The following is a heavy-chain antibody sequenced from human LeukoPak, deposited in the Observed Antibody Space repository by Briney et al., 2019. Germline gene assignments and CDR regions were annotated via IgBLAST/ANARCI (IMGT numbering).Heavy chain of an antibody. CDR1: GYTFTDYY. CDR2: INYNSGGT. CDR3: ARDARYYGSGRPPRGSYGMDV. V-gene: IGHV1-2*02. J-gene: IGHJ6*02. D-gene: IGHD3-10*01. Sequence: ASVKVSCKASGYTFTDYYMHWVRQAPGQGLEWMGWINYNSGGTNYAQKFQGRVTVTRDTSTSTAYMELNSLRSDDTAVYYCARDARYYGSGRPPRGSYGMDVWGQGTTVTVSS.